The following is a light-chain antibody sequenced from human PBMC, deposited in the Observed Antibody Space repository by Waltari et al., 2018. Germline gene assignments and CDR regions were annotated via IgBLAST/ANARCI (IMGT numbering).Light chain of an antibody. CDR3: MQGLQTPLT. V-gene: IGKV2-28*01. CDR2: LGC. Sequence: IVMTQSPLSLPVTPGEPASISCRSSQCLLHTNGYHYVDWYLQKRGQSPQLLIYLGCKRTTGVPDRSRCYGSGTDFTLEISRVEAVDVGVYYGMQGLQTPLTIGAGTTVQMK. CDR1: QCLLHTNGYHY. J-gene: IGKJ4*01.